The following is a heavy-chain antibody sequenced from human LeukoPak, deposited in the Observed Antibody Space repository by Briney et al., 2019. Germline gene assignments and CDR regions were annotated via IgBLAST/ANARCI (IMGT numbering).Heavy chain of an antibody. CDR1: GFTFSTYW. V-gene: IGHV3-74*01. CDR2: INRDGSST. Sequence: PGGSLRLSCAASGFTFSTYWMHWVRQAPGKGLVWVSRINRDGSSTNYADSVKGRFTISRDNAKNAVYLQMNGLSAEDTAMYYCTFSSYGDHVGVDPFDIWGQGTMVTVSS. CDR3: TFSSYGDHVGVDPFDI. J-gene: IGHJ3*02. D-gene: IGHD4-17*01.